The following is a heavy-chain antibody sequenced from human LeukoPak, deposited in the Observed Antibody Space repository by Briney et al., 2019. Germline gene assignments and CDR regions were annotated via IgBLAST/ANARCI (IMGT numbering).Heavy chain of an antibody. CDR1: GITFSIYT. CDR3: AKEGGYDGVDW. D-gene: IGHD5-12*01. J-gene: IGHJ4*02. CDR2: IVGSGRNT. Sequence: GGSLRLSCAASGITFSIYTMSWVRQAPGKGLEWVSAIVGSGRNTYYADSVKGRFTISRDNSKNTQYLQMNSLRAEDTAVYHCAKEGGYDGVDWWGQGTLVTVSS. V-gene: IGHV3-23*01.